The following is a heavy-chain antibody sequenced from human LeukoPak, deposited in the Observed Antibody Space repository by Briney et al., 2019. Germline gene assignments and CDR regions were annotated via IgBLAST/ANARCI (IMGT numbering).Heavy chain of an antibody. J-gene: IGHJ4*02. CDR1: GFTFDDYT. CDR3: AKDGGLLWFGEPLYYFDY. CDR2: ISWDGGTT. V-gene: IGHV3-43*01. Sequence: PGGSLRLSCAASGFTFDDYTMHWVRQAPGKGLEWVSLISWDGGTTYYADSVKGRFTISRDNSKNSLFLQMNSLRTEDTDLYYCAKDGGLLWFGEPLYYFDYWGQGTLVTVSS. D-gene: IGHD3-10*01.